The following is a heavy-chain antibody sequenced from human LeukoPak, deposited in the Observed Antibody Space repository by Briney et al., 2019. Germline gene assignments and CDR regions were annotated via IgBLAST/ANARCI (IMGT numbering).Heavy chain of an antibody. Sequence: SETLSLTCTVSGGSISSYFWTWIRQPAGKGLEWIGRSYTSGSTNYNPSLKSRVAMSLDTSKNQFSLKLTSVTAADTAVYYHARGSRGMDFDYWGQGTLVTVSS. D-gene: IGHD2-8*01. V-gene: IGHV4-4*07. CDR1: GGSISSYF. CDR3: ARGSRGMDFDY. J-gene: IGHJ4*02. CDR2: SYTSGST.